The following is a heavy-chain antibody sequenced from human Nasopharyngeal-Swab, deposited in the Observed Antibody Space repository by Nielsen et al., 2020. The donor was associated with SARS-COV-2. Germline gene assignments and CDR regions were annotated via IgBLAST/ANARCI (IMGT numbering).Heavy chain of an antibody. CDR3: ARSRYTSSWYGVRNWFDP. Sequence: SQTLSLTCAVYGGSFSGYYWNWIRQPPGKGLEWLGEINHSGSTNYNPSLKSRVTISLDTSKNQFSLKLSSVTAADTAAYYCARSRYTSSWYGVRNWFDPWGQGTLVTVSS. CDR2: INHSGST. CDR1: GGSFSGYY. J-gene: IGHJ5*02. D-gene: IGHD6-13*01. V-gene: IGHV4-34*01.